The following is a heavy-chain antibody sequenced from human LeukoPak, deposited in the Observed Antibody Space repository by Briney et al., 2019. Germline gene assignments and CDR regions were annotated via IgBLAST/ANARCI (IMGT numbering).Heavy chain of an antibody. V-gene: IGHV4-31*02. CDR1: GFTFSSYA. CDR2: IYYSGST. J-gene: IGHJ3*02. CDR3: ARDQMDDSDAFDI. D-gene: IGHD5-24*01. Sequence: LRLSCAASGFTFSSYAMSWIRQHPGKGLEWIGYIYYSGSTYYNPSLKSRVTISVDTSKNQFSLKLSSVTAADTAVYYCARDQMDDSDAFDIWGQGTMVTVSS.